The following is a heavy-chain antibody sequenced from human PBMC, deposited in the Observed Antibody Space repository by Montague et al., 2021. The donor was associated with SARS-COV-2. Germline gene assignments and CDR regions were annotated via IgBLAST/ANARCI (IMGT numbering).Heavy chain of an antibody. Sequence: SETLSLTCTVSGGSISSYYWTWIRQPPGKGLESIGYIYHNGSTKYNPSLKSRVTISVGTSKNQFSLKLSSVSVADTAVYYCARGGGNSADYYSYTMDVWGQGTTVTVFS. CDR2: IYHNGST. D-gene: IGHD4-23*01. J-gene: IGHJ6*02. V-gene: IGHV4-59*01. CDR3: ARGGGNSADYYSYTMDV. CDR1: GGSISSYY.